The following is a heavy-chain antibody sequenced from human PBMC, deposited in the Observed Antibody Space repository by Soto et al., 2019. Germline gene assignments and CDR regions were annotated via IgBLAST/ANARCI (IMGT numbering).Heavy chain of an antibody. CDR3: ATARPVAIRYYHYYGMAV. V-gene: IGHV4-34*01. CDR2: INHSGST. CDR1: GGFFSGYY. J-gene: IGHJ6*02. D-gene: IGHD2-2*02. Sequence: SEALCLPCAVYGGFFSGYYWSWSRQLPGKGLEWIGEINHSGSTSYNPSLKSRVTISVDTSKNQFSLKLSSVTAADTAVYYCATARPVAIRYYHYYGMAVCGQGTTVIGSS.